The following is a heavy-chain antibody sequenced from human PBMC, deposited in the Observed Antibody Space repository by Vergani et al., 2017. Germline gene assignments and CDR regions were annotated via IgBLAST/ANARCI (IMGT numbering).Heavy chain of an antibody. J-gene: IGHJ4*02. V-gene: IGHV4-38-2*01. CDR1: GYSISSGYY. CDR2: IYHSGST. Sequence: QVQLQESGPGLVKPSETLSLTCAVSGYSISSGYYWGWIRQPPGKGLEWIGSIYHSGSTYYNPSLKSRVTISVDTSKNQFSLKLSSVTAADTAVYYCATGAGPFDIWGQGTLVTVSS. D-gene: IGHD7-27*01. CDR3: ATGAGPFDI.